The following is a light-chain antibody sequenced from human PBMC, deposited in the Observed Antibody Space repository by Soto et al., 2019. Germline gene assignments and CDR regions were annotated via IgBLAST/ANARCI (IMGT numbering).Light chain of an antibody. V-gene: IGKV1-39*01. CDR2: AAS. CDR3: QQGYSSPYT. J-gene: IGKJ2*01. Sequence: DIQITRAPSSLSASVGDRVTITCRASQSISSYLNWYQQKPGKAPKLLIYAASSLQSGVPSRFSGSGSGTDFTLTISSMQPEDFATYYCQQGYSSPYTFGQGIKVDIK. CDR1: QSISSY.